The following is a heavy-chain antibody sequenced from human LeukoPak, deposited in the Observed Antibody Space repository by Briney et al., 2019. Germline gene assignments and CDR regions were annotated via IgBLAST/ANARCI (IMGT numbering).Heavy chain of an antibody. Sequence: ASVKVSCEASGYTFTNYDINWVRQATGQGLEWMGWMNPNSGNTAYAQKFQGRITITRDTSISTAYMELSSLRSEDTAVYYCARRDITTSRTLDPWGQGTLVTVSS. V-gene: IGHV1-8*03. CDR3: ARRDITTSRTLDP. CDR1: GYTFTNYD. D-gene: IGHD2-15*01. CDR2: MNPNSGNT. J-gene: IGHJ5*02.